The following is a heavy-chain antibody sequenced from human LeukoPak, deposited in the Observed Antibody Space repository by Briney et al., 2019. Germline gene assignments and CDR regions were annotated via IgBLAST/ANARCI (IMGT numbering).Heavy chain of an antibody. V-gene: IGHV3-33*01. CDR2: IWSDGSNS. CDR1: GFTFSSYT. J-gene: IGHJ4*02. Sequence: GGSLRLSCAASGFTFSSYTMHWVRQAPGKGLVWVALIWSDGSNSGYAESVKGRFTISRDNSKNTVSLQMNSLRAEDTAVYYCTRDNLAWRHYFDSWGQGTLVTVFS. CDR3: TRDNLAWRHYFDS.